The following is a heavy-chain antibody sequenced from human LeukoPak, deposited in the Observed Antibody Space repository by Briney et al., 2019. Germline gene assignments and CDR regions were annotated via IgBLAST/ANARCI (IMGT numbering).Heavy chain of an antibody. Sequence: LSETLSLTCTVSGGSISSYYWSWIRQPPGKGLEWIGYIYYSGSTNYNPSLKSRVTISVDTSKNQFSLKLSSVTAADTAVYYCARVGYYDYVWGSYRYTPLDYWGQGTLVTVSS. CDR1: GGSISSYY. J-gene: IGHJ4*02. CDR3: ARVGYYDYVWGSYRYTPLDY. CDR2: IYYSGST. V-gene: IGHV4-59*08. D-gene: IGHD3-16*02.